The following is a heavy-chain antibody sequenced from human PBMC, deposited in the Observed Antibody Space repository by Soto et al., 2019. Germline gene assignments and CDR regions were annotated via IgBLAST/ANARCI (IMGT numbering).Heavy chain of an antibody. CDR2: INAGNGNT. CDR1: GYTFTSYA. CDR3: ARTLVGATPADY. D-gene: IGHD1-26*01. Sequence: QVQLVQSGAEVKKPGASVKVSCKASGYTFTSYAMHWVRQAPGQRLEWMGWINAGNGNTKYSQKFQGRVTITRDTSGSTAYMELSSLRTEDTAVYYCARTLVGATPADYWGQGTLVTVSS. V-gene: IGHV1-3*01. J-gene: IGHJ4*02.